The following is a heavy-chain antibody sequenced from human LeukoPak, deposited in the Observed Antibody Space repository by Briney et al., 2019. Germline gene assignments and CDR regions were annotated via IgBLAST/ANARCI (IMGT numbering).Heavy chain of an antibody. CDR1: GFTFDDYA. V-gene: IGHV3-9*01. D-gene: IGHD5-18*01. Sequence: GRSLRLSCAASGFTFDDYAMHWVRQAPGKGLEWVSGISWNSGSIGYADSVKGRFTISRDNAKNSLYLQMNSLRAEDTALYYCARVGYSYGRIDYWGQGTLVTVSS. CDR2: ISWNSGSI. J-gene: IGHJ4*02. CDR3: ARVGYSYGRIDY.